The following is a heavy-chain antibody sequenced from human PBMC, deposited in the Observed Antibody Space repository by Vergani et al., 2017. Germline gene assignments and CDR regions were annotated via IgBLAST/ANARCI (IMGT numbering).Heavy chain of an antibody. D-gene: IGHD3-9*01. V-gene: IGHV3-23*04. J-gene: IGHJ3*02. Sequence: VQLVESGGGVVQPGRSLRLSCAASGFTFSSYAMSWVRQAPGKGLEWVSAISGSGGSTYYADSVKGRFTISRDNSKNTLYLQMNSLRAEDTAVYYWAKDSQRSSGYYCWMGNDAFDIWGQGTMVTVSS. CDR3: AKDSQRSSGYYCWMGNDAFDI. CDR2: ISGSGGST. CDR1: GFTFSSYA.